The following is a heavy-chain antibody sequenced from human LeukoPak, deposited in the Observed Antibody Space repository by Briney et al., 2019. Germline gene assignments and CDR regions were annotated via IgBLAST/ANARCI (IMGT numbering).Heavy chain of an antibody. CDR3: ARLAVSSIWSVYFDY. J-gene: IGHJ4*02. Sequence: GESLKISCQGSGYSFTNYWIGWVRQMPGKGLEWMGIIYPGDSNTRYSPSFPGQVTISADKSISTAYLQWSSLKASDTAIYYCARLAVSSIWSVYFDYWGQGTLVTVSS. V-gene: IGHV5-51*01. CDR1: GYSFTNYW. CDR2: IYPGDSNT. D-gene: IGHD6-13*01.